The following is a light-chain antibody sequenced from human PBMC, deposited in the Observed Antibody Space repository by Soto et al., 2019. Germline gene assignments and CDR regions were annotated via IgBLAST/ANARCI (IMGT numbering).Light chain of an antibody. V-gene: IGKV3-11*01. Sequence: EVVLTQSPATLSLSPGERATLSCRASQSINMFLAWYQQKPGQAPRLLIYDVSNRAAGIPARFSGSGSGTDFTLTISSLEPEDFAVYYCQLRSFGQGTKLEIK. CDR3: QLRS. CDR2: DVS. CDR1: QSINMF. J-gene: IGKJ2*01.